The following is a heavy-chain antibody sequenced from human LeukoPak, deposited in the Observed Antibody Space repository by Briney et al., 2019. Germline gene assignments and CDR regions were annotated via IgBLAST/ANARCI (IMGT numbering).Heavy chain of an antibody. CDR3: ARYCSGGSCYSKFWFDP. Sequence: SETLSLTCAGYGGSFSGYYWSWIRQPPGKGLVCIGEINHTGSTTYNPSLKSRFTISVDTSTNQFSLKLSSVTAPDTAVYYCARYCSGGSCYSKFWFDPWGQGTLVTVSS. CDR2: INHTGST. CDR1: GGSFSGYY. J-gene: IGHJ5*02. D-gene: IGHD2-15*01. V-gene: IGHV4-34*01.